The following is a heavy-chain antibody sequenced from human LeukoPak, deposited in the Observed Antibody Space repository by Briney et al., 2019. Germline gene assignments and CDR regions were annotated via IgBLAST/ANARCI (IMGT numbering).Heavy chain of an antibody. V-gene: IGHV4-31*03. D-gene: IGHD6-6*01. CDR3: ARTEIAARPVSWFDP. CDR1: GGSISSGGYY. CDR2: IYYSGST. J-gene: IGHJ5*02. Sequence: SETLSLTCTVSGGSISSGGYYWSWIRQHPGKGLEWIGYIYYSGSTYYNPSLKSRVTISIDTSKNQFSLKLSSVTAADTAVYYCARTEIAARPVSWFDPWGQGTLVTVSS.